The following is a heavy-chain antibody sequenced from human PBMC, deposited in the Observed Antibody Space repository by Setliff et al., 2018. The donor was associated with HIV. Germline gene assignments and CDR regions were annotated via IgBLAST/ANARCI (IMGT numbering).Heavy chain of an antibody. Sequence: ASVKVSCKASGYTFTGYYIHWVRQAPGQGLEWVGRINPNSGDTNYAQKFQGRVTMTRDTSINTAYMDLGRLRSDDTAVYCCARRGVGTSDAFDLWGQGTMVTVS. V-gene: IGHV1-2*06. J-gene: IGHJ3*01. CDR2: INPNSGDT. CDR3: ARRGVGTSDAFDL. D-gene: IGHD2-8*01. CDR1: GYTFTGYY.